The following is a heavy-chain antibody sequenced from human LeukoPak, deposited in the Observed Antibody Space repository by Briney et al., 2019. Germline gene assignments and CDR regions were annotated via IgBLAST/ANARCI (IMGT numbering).Heavy chain of an antibody. CDR1: AGSFIGFY. J-gene: IGHJ3*02. D-gene: IGHD6-19*01. Sequence: SDSLSLTCAVYAGSFIGFYWGWVRHHPGEGLELNGENNHSGSNNYNPSLKRRVTISVDTSKNQFSLKLSSVTAGDTGVYYCARSSGRGAFDIWGQGTMVTVS. CDR2: NNHSGSN. CDR3: ARSSGRGAFDI. V-gene: IGHV4-34*01.